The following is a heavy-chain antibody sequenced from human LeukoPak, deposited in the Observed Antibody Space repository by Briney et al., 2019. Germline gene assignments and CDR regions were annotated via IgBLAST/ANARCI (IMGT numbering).Heavy chain of an antibody. CDR2: IRNDRIT. D-gene: IGHD5-12*01. Sequence: GGXXXLSCXXSXLXFSXAWXXWVRQAPGKGLEWVGRIRNDRITDYAAPVQGRFSISRDNSKNTFYLQMNSLRTEDTGMYFCTWMATIFTVDYWGQGTLVTVSS. CDR3: TWMATIFTVDY. J-gene: IGHJ4*02. CDR1: XLXFSXAW. V-gene: IGHV3-15*01.